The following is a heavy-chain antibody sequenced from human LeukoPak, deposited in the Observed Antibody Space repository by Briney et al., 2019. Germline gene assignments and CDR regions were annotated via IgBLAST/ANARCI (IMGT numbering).Heavy chain of an antibody. CDR2: IIPIFGTA. CDR3: ARYLAMEYYFDY. D-gene: IGHD5-18*01. J-gene: IGHJ4*02. Sequence: ASVKVSCKASGGTFSSYAISWVRQAPGQGLEWMGGIIPIFGTANYAQKFQGRVTITADKSTSTAYIELRSLRSDDTAVYYCARYLAMEYYFDYWGQGTLVTVSS. CDR1: GGTFSSYA. V-gene: IGHV1-69*06.